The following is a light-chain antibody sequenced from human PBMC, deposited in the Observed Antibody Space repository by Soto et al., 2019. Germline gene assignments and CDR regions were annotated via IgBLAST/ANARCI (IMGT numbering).Light chain of an antibody. CDR2: VAS. J-gene: IGKJ4*01. CDR3: QQYNVWPLT. Sequence: EIVMTQSPATLSVSPGERATLSCRASQSVRSNLAWYQQKPGQTPKLLIYVASTRATGIPARFSGSGSGTEFTLTISSLHSEDFSVYYCQQYNVWPLTFGGGTKVEFK. CDR1: QSVRSN. V-gene: IGKV3-15*01.